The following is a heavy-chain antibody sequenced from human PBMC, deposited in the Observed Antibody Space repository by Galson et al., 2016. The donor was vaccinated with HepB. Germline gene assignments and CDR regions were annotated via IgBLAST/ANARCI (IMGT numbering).Heavy chain of an antibody. Sequence: SETLSLTCTVSGGSISSTTNWWSWVRQSPGQGLEWIGEIYHSGDTNYNPSLKSRATMSVDTSRNQFSLSLTSVTAADTAIYYCVRLGTAAAVANRRGSVYWSQERGSPSPQ. D-gene: IGHD6-13*01. CDR1: GGSISSTTNW. CDR2: IYHSGDT. CDR3: VRLGTAAAVANRRGSVY. J-gene: IGHJ4*01. V-gene: IGHV4-4*02.